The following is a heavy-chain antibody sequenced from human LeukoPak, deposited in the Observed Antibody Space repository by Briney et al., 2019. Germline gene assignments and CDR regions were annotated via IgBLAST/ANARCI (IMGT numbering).Heavy chain of an antibody. V-gene: IGHV3-30*03. Sequence: GGSLRLSCAASGFTFSSFGMHWVRQAPGKGLEWVAVISYDGSNKYYADSVKGRFTISRDNAKNSLYLQMNSLRAEDTAVYYCAGYSGSYPSRDYWGQGTLVTVSS. CDR1: GFTFSSFG. CDR3: AGYSGSYPSRDY. D-gene: IGHD1-26*01. J-gene: IGHJ4*02. CDR2: ISYDGSNK.